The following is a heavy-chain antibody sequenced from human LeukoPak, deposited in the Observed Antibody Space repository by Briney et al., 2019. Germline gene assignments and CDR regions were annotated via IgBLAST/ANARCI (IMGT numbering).Heavy chain of an antibody. Sequence: SETLSLTCAVYGGSFSGYYWSWIRQPPGKGLEWIGEINHSGSTNYNPSLKSRVTISVDTSKNQFSLKLSSVTAADTAVYYCARGGENFDYWGQGTLVTVSS. D-gene: IGHD3-10*01. J-gene: IGHJ4*02. CDR2: INHSGST. V-gene: IGHV4-34*01. CDR1: GGSFSGYY. CDR3: ARGGENFDY.